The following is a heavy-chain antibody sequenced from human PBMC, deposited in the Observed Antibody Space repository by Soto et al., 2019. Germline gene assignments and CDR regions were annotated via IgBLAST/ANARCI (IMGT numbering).Heavy chain of an antibody. CDR2: ISYDGSSK. Sequence: QVQLVESGXXXXXXXXXXXLSCAASGFSFRTYGMHWVRQAPGKGLEWVALISYDGSSKYYADSVKGRLTISRDNSKNTLYLQLNSLRAEDTAVYYCAGGWNYFDYWGQGTLVTVSS. CDR3: AGGWNYFDY. J-gene: IGHJ4*02. V-gene: IGHV3-30*03. CDR1: GFSFRTYG.